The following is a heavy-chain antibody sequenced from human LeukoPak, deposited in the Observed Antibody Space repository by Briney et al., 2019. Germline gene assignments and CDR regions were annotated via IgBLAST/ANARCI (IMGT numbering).Heavy chain of an antibody. V-gene: IGHV4-59*01. Sequence: SETLSLTCTVSGGSISSYYWSWIRQPPGKGLEWIGYIYYSGSTNYNPSLKSRVTISVDTSKNQFSLKLSSVTAADTAVYYCARGLGYCSSTSCFPRFDPWGQGTLVTVSS. J-gene: IGHJ5*02. CDR2: IYYSGST. CDR3: ARGLGYCSSTSCFPRFDP. CDR1: GGSISSYY. D-gene: IGHD2-2*01.